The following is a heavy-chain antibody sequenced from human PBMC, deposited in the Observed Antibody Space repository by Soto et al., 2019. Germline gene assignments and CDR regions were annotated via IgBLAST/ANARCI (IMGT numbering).Heavy chain of an antibody. CDR3: ARRLYYDSSGFEGGGMDV. D-gene: IGHD3-22*01. Sequence: SETLSLTCTVSGDSINSGAYYLNWIRQRPGNGLEWIGYMFSSGSTDYNPSFKSRVTTSVDTSRKHFSLKLSSVTAADTAVYYCARRLYYDSSGFEGGGMDVWGQGTTVTVSS. J-gene: IGHJ6*02. CDR1: GDSINSGAYY. V-gene: IGHV4-30-4*01. CDR2: MFSSGST.